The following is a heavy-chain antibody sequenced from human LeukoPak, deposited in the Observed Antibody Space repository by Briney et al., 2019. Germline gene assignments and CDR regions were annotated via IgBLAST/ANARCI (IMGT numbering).Heavy chain of an antibody. CDR3: ARAGGYCSGGSCYAGY. CDR2: IIPIFGTA. Sequence: GASVKVSCKASGGTFSSYAISWVRQAPGQGLEWMGGIIPIFGTANYAQKFQGRVTITADESTSTAYMELSSLRSEDTAVYYCARAGGYCSGGSCYAGYWGQGTLVTVSS. D-gene: IGHD2-15*01. J-gene: IGHJ4*02. CDR1: GGTFSSYA. V-gene: IGHV1-69*13.